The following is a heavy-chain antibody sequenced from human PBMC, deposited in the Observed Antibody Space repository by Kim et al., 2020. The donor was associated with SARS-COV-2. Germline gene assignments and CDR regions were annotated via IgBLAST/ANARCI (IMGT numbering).Heavy chain of an antibody. Sequence: SETLSLTCTVSGGSISSGGYYWSWIRQHPGKGLEWIGYIYYSGSTYYNPSLKSRVTISVDTSKNQFSLKLSSVTAADTAVYYCARDFREYGAAAGTWTCFDYWGQGTLVTVSS. CDR1: GGSISSGGYY. V-gene: IGHV4-31*03. J-gene: IGHJ4*02. D-gene: IGHD6-13*01. CDR3: ARDFREYGAAAGTWTCFDY. CDR2: IYYSGST.